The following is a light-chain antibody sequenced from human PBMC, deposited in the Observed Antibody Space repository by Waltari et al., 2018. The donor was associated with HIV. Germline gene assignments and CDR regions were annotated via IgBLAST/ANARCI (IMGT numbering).Light chain of an antibody. Sequence: QSTLTQPVSVSGSPGQSITISCTGTSSDVFNYNYVSWYQQHPDRAPKLMLYEVRNRPSGVSNRFSGSKSGNSASLTISGLQAEDEADYYCSSYTRSSTYVFGTGTKVTVL. J-gene: IGLJ1*01. CDR3: SSYTRSSTYV. V-gene: IGLV2-14*01. CDR2: EVR. CDR1: SSDVFNYNY.